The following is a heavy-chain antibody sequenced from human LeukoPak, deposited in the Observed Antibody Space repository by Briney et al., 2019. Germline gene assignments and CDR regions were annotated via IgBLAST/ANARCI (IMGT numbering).Heavy chain of an antibody. CDR2: IYYTGNSGRT. J-gene: IGHJ2*01. V-gene: IGHV4-59*08. Sequence: KPSETLSLTCTVSGGSISGYYWSWIRQPPGKGLEWIGYIYYTGNSGRTNYNPSLKSRVTISVDTSKNQFSLNLSSVTAADTAVYYCARQRGGGYWYFDLWGRGTLVTVSS. CDR1: GGSISGYY. CDR3: ARQRGGGYWYFDL.